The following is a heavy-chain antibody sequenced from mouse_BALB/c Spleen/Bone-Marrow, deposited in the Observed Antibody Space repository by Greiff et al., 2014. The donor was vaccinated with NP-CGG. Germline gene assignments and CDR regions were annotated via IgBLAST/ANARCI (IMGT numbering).Heavy chain of an antibody. Sequence: QVQLKGSGAELAKPGASLKMSCKASGYTFTSYWMHWVKKRPGQGLGWIGYINPSTDYTEYNQKLKDKATLTADKSSSTAFMQLSSPTSEDSAVYYCARRAYGGSYGFAYWGQGTLVTVSA. J-gene: IGHJ3*01. V-gene: IGHV1-7*01. D-gene: IGHD1-1*01. CDR1: GYTFTSYW. CDR2: INPSTDYT. CDR3: ARRAYGGSYGFAY.